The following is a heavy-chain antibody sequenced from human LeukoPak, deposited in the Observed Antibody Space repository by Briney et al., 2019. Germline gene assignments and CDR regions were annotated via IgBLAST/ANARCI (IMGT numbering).Heavy chain of an antibody. V-gene: IGHV4-61*02. CDR2: IYLGGST. CDR3: ARDSPPDY. Sequence: SEILSLTCTVSGGSITSGDYYWSWLRQPAGKGLEWIGRIYLGGSTSYNPSLKSRVTISADTSKNQFSLILSSVTAADTAVYYCARDSPPDYWGQGTLVTVSS. J-gene: IGHJ4*02. CDR1: GGSITSGDYY.